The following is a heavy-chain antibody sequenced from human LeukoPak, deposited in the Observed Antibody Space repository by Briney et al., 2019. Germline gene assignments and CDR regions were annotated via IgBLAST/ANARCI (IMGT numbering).Heavy chain of an antibody. D-gene: IGHD2-2*01. V-gene: IGHV3-7*05. CDR1: GFTFGNYW. CDR3: AKATPAARVYYYGMDV. Sequence: GGSLRLSCAASGFTFGNYWMNWVRQAPGKGLEWVANMKPDGSEKNYVASVKGRFTISRDNAENSLFLQMNSLRADDTAVYYCAKATPAARVYYYGMDVWGQGTTVTVSS. CDR2: MKPDGSEK. J-gene: IGHJ6*02.